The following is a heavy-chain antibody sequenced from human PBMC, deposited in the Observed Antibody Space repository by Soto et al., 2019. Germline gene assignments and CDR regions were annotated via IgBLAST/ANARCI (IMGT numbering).Heavy chain of an antibody. CDR2: IRSKTKSYAT. D-gene: IGHD3-22*01. J-gene: IGHJ5*02. V-gene: IGHV3-73*01. CDR3: TRDPRNYYDSIGSANWFDP. Sequence: GGSLRLSCAASGFTFSGSAMHWVRPASGKGLEWVGRIRSKTKSYATAYAASVKGRFTISRVDSKDTAYLQMNSLKTEDTAVYYCTRDPRNYYDSIGSANWFDPWGQGTLVTVSS. CDR1: GFTFSGSA.